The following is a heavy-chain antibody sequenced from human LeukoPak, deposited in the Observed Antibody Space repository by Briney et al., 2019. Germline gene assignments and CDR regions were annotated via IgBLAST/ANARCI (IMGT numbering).Heavy chain of an antibody. V-gene: IGHV3-23*01. J-gene: IGHJ3*02. CDR2: ISGSGGST. Sequence: GGSLRLSCAASGFTFSSYAMSWVRQAPGKGLEWVSAISGSGGSTYYADSVKGRFTISRDNSKNTLYLQMNSLRAEDTAVYYCAEGIVGADYEDAFDIWGQGTMVTVSS. CDR3: AEGIVGADYEDAFDI. CDR1: GFTFSSYA. D-gene: IGHD1-26*01.